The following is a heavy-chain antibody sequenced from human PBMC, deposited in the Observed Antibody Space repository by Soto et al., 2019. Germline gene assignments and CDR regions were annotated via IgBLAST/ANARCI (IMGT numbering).Heavy chain of an antibody. CDR2: IIPILDVA. CDR3: ARSIQEEIGVAGPKDIWFDP. V-gene: IGHV1-69*02. CDR1: GGTFRTYT. Sequence: QVQLVQSGAEVKRPGSSVKVSCQTSGGTFRTYTINWVRQAPGQGLEWMGRIIPILDVANYAQKFQGRVTITADKSTSTDHMELRSLRSEDTAFYYCARSIQEEIGVAGPKDIWFDPWGQGTLVTVSS. D-gene: IGHD6-19*01. J-gene: IGHJ5*02.